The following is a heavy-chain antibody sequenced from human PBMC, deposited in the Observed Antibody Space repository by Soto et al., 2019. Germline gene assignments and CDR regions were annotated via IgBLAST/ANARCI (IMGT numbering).Heavy chain of an antibody. J-gene: IGHJ4*02. CDR1: EFPFGDYW. CDR2: INQDGGGN. V-gene: IGHV3-7*03. Sequence: GGSLRLSCAASEFPFGDYWMTWVRQSPGKGLEWVANINQDGGGNFYVDSLKGRFTISRDNAKNSLYLQMNSLSAEDTAMYYCAGVKGRTAQNYWGRGSLVTVSS. CDR3: AGVKGRTAQNY. D-gene: IGHD1-26*01.